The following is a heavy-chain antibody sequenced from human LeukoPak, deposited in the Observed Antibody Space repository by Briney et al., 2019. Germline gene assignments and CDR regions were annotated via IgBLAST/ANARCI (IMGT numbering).Heavy chain of an antibody. Sequence: PGGSLRLSCAAPGLTFSTYAMHWVRQAPGKGLEYVSAISSNGGSTYYANSVRGRFTISRDNSKNTLYLQMNSLRAEDTAVYYCARDLSPVVRASPMGYWGQGTPVTVSS. CDR2: ISSNGGST. CDR1: GLTFSTYA. V-gene: IGHV3-64*01. J-gene: IGHJ4*02. CDR3: ARDLSPVVRASPMGY. D-gene: IGHD3-10*01.